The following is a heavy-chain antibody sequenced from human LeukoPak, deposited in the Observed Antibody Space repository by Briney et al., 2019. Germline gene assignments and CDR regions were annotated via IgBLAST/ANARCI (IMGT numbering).Heavy chain of an antibody. CDR3: ARRGAVPGAFDY. D-gene: IGHD6-19*01. CDR1: GFTFSNYW. J-gene: IGHJ4*02. CDR2: IKQYGSAK. V-gene: IGHV3-7*02. Sequence: PGGSLRLSCAASGFTFSNYWMNWVRQAPGKGLEWVANIKQYGSAKYYVDSVKGRFTISRDNAKNTLFLQMSSLRAEDTAVYYCARRGAVPGAFDYWGQGTLVTVSS.